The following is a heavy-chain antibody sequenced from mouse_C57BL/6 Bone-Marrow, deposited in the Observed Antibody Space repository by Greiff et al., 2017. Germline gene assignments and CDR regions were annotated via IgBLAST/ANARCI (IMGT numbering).Heavy chain of an antibody. CDR2: INSDGGST. J-gene: IGHJ4*01. D-gene: IGHD2-4*01. V-gene: IGHV5-2*01. Sequence: EVQRVESGGGLVQPGESLKLSCESNEYEFPSHDMYWVRKTPEKRLELVAAINSDGGSTYYPDTMERRFIISRDNTKKTLYLQMSSLRSEDTALYYCATDDYENYYAMDYWGQGTSVTVSS. CDR1: EYEFPSHD. CDR3: ATDDYENYYAMDY.